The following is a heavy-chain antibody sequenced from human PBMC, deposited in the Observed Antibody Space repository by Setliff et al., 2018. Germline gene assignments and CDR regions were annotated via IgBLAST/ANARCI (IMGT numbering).Heavy chain of an antibody. CDR2: IGGSGSIT. CDR1: GFTFSSFE. V-gene: IGHV3-23*01. D-gene: IGHD6-13*01. J-gene: IGHJ6*03. CDR3: TKTRGITYYYYYMDV. Sequence: GGSLRLSCAASGFTFSSFEMNWVRQAPGKGLDWVSYIGGSGSITYFTDSVKGRFTISRDNSRNTLYLQMNSLSAEDTAVYYCTKTRGITYYYYYMDVWGKGTAVTVSS.